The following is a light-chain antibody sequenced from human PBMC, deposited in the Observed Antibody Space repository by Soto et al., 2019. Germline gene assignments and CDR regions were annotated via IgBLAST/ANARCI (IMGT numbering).Light chain of an antibody. J-gene: IGKJ5*01. CDR3: MQALQTSIT. CDR1: QSLLHSNGYNY. CDR2: LGS. V-gene: IGKV2-28*01. Sequence: DIVMTQSPLSLPVTPGEPASISCRSSQSLLHSNGYNYLDWYMQKPGQSPQLLIYLGSNRASGVTDMFSGTGSGTDSTLKINRVEAEDVGVYYCMQALQTSITFGQGTRLEIK.